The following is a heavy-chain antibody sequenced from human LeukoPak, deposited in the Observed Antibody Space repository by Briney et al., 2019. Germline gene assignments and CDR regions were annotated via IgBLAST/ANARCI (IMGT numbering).Heavy chain of an antibody. CDR3: AREIGGGPYYFDY. CDR2: IVPILGFT. J-gene: IGHJ4*02. V-gene: IGHV1-69*04. D-gene: IGHD2/OR15-2a*01. CDR1: GGTFSNDA. Sequence: SVKVSCKASGGTFSNDAITWVRQAPGQGLEWMGRIVPILGFTNYPQRFEGKVTLTADKSTATAYMELSSLTSEDTAVYYCAREIGGGPYYFDYWGQGTLVTVSS.